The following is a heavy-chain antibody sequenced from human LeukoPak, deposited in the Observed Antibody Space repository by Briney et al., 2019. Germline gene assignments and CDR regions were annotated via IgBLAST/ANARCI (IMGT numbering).Heavy chain of an antibody. V-gene: IGHV1-8*01. CDR3: ARGRGQLGRYYYYYMDV. D-gene: IGHD6-6*01. CDR2: MNPNSGNT. Sequence: ASVKVSCKASGYTFTSYDINWVRQATGQGLEWMGWMNPNSGNTGYAQKFQGRVTMTRNTSISTAYMELSSLRSEDTAVYYCARGRGQLGRYYYYYMDVWGKGTTVTVSS. J-gene: IGHJ6*03. CDR1: GYTFTSYD.